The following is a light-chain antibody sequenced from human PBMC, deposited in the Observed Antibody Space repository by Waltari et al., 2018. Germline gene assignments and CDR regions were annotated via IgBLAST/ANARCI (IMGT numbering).Light chain of an antibody. CDR1: QSVSSN. Sequence: EIVMTQSPATLSVSPGERATLACRASQSVSSNLAWYQQKPCQAPRLLIYGASTRATGIPARFSGSGSGTEFTRTISSLQSEDFAVYYCQHLGTFGPGTKVDIK. CDR2: GAS. CDR3: QHLGT. V-gene: IGKV3-15*01. J-gene: IGKJ3*01.